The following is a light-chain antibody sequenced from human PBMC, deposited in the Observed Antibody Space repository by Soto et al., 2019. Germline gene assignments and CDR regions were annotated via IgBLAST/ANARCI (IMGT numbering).Light chain of an antibody. Sequence: QSALTQPRSVSGSPGPSVTISCTGTSRDVGGYNYVSWYLQPPGKAPKVMIYDVSKRPSGVPDRFSGSKSGNTGSLTISGLESEDEADYYCCSFAGNYIYVFGTGTKVPVL. CDR1: SRDVGGYNY. CDR2: DVS. V-gene: IGLV2-11*01. J-gene: IGLJ1*01. CDR3: CSFAGNYIYV.